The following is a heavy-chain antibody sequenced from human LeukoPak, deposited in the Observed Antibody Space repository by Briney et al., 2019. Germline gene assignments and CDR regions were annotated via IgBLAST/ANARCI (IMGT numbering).Heavy chain of an antibody. CDR2: IYSGGST. CDR1: GFTVSSNY. Sequence: GGSLRLSCAASGFTVSSNYMSWVRQAPGKGLEWVSVIYSGGSTYYADSVKGRFTISRDNSKNTLYLQMNSLRAEDTAVYYCASSYGDLYYFDYWGQGTLVTVSS. V-gene: IGHV3-66*01. D-gene: IGHD4-17*01. J-gene: IGHJ4*02. CDR3: ASSYGDLYYFDY.